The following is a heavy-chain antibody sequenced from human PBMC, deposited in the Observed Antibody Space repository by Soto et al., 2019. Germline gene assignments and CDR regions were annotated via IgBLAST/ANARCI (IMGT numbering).Heavy chain of an antibody. Sequence: PVGSLRLSCAASGFTFSSYGMHWVRQAPGKGLEWVAVISYDGSNKYYADSVKGRFTISRDNSKNTLYLQMNSLRAEDTAEYYCAKGGYYDSSGYADYWGQGTLVTVSS. D-gene: IGHD3-22*01. CDR3: AKGGYYDSSGYADY. CDR2: ISYDGSNK. J-gene: IGHJ4*02. CDR1: GFTFSSYG. V-gene: IGHV3-30*18.